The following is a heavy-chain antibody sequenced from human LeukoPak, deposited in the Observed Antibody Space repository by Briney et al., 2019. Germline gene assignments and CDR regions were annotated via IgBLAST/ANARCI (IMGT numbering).Heavy chain of an antibody. D-gene: IGHD3-10*01. CDR3: AKDISPTVRGGYFDY. J-gene: IGHJ4*02. V-gene: IGHV3-9*03. CDR2: ISWNSGSI. Sequence: PGGSLRLSCAASGFTFSSYGMNWVRQAPGKGLEGVSGISWNSGSIGYADSVKGRFTISRDNAKNSLYLQMNSLRAEDMALYYCAKDISPTVRGGYFDYWGQGTLVTVSS. CDR1: GFTFSSYG.